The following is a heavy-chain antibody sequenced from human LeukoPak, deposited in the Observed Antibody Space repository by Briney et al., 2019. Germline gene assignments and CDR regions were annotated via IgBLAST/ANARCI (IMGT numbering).Heavy chain of an antibody. D-gene: IGHD2-15*01. CDR2: IIPIFGIA. J-gene: IGHJ4*02. CDR3: ARGHFYCSGGSCYGY. Sequence: GASVKVSCKASGGTFSSYAISWVRQAPGQGLEWMGRIIPIFGIANYAQKFQGRVTITADKSTSTAYMELNSLRSEDTAVYYCARGHFYCSGGSCYGYWGQGTLVTVSS. CDR1: GGTFSSYA. V-gene: IGHV1-69*04.